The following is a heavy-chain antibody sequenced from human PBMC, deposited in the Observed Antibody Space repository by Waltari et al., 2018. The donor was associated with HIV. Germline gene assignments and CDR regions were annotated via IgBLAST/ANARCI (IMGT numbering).Heavy chain of an antibody. D-gene: IGHD4-4*01. J-gene: IGHJ4*02. CDR2: TYHRSKWFQ. CDR3: ARDSNGLDY. Sequence: HVQLLQSGPGPVTSSQPLSITSATSADSVSSHRAAWYWIRLSPSGGLEWLGRTYHRSKWFQLYAPSVRGRIRVDVDPSVKHFSLHLDSVTPDDTAVYYCARDSNGLDYWGQGTVVAVSS. V-gene: IGHV6-1*02. CDR1: ADSVSSHRAA.